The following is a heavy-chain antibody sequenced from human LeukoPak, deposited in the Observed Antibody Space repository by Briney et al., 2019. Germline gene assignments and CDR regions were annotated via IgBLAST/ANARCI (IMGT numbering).Heavy chain of an antibody. CDR1: GGSISSYY. CDR2: IYYSGST. CDR3: ARRYVDTAMVTFDY. Sequence: SETLSLTCTVSGGSISSYYWSWIRQPPGKGLEWIGYIYYSGSTNYNPSLKSRVTISVDTSKNQFSLKLSSVTAADTAVYYCARRYVDTAMVTFDYWGQGTLVTVSS. D-gene: IGHD5-18*01. J-gene: IGHJ4*02. V-gene: IGHV4-59*08.